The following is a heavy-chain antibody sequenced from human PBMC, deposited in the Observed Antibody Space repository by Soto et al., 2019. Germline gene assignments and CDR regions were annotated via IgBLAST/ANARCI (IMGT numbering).Heavy chain of an antibody. Sequence: VKVSCKASGYTNTRYGISWVRQTNGQGLEWMGWISAYNGNTNYAQKLQGRVTMTTDTSTSTAYMELRSLRSDDTAVYYCAREPNYFDYWGQGTLVTVSS. J-gene: IGHJ4*02. CDR2: ISAYNGNT. V-gene: IGHV1-18*01. CDR3: AREPNYFDY. CDR1: GYTNTRYG.